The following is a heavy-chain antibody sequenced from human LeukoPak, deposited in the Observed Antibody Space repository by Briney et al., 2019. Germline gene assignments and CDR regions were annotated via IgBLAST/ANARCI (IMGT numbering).Heavy chain of an antibody. J-gene: IGHJ6*04. CDR3: AELGITMIGGV. D-gene: IGHD3-10*02. CDR1: GFTFNIYW. CDR2: IKQDGSEK. Sequence: GGSLRLSCAASGFTFNIYWMNWVRQAPGKGLEWVANIKQDGSEKYYVDSVKGRFTISRDNAKNSLYLQMNSLRAEDTAVYYCAELGITMIGGVWGKGTTVTISS. V-gene: IGHV3-7*01.